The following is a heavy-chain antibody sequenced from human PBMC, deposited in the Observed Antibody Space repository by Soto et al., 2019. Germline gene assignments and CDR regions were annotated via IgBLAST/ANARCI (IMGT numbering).Heavy chain of an antibody. D-gene: IGHD4-17*01. CDR2: ISSDGSNE. J-gene: IGHJ4*02. V-gene: IGHV3-30*04. Sequence: QVQLVDSGGGVVQPGRSLRLSCAVSGFTFSDYAMHWVRQAPGKGLEWVAGISSDGSNEYYPDSVKGRFIISRDNSKSNVYLQVNSLTADDTAVYYCARGGTVTLLSYWGQGTLVTVSS. CDR1: GFTFSDYA. CDR3: ARGGTVTLLSY.